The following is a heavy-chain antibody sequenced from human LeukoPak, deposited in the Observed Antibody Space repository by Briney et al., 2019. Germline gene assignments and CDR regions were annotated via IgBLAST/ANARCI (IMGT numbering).Heavy chain of an antibody. CDR1: GYTFTSYD. CDR3: AGVKGDYFYR. V-gene: IGHV1-8*01. J-gene: IGHJ4*02. Sequence: ASVKVSCKASGYTFTSYDINWVRQAAGQGLEWMGWMNPNSGNTGCAQKFQGRVTMTRNTSISTAYMELSSLRSEDTAVYYCAGVKGDYFYRWGQGTPVTVSS. CDR2: MNPNSGNT.